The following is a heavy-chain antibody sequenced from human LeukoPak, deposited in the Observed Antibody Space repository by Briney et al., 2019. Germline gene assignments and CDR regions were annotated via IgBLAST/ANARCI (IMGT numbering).Heavy chain of an antibody. V-gene: IGHV1-58*02. Sequence: SVKVSCKASGFTFTSSAMQWMRQARGQRLEWIGWIVVGSGNTNYAQKFQGRVTMTRDTSTSTVYMELSSLRSEDTAVYYCARDYYGGNIDWGQGTLVTVSS. CDR3: ARDYYGGNID. J-gene: IGHJ4*02. D-gene: IGHD4-23*01. CDR1: GFTFTSSA. CDR2: IVVGSGNT.